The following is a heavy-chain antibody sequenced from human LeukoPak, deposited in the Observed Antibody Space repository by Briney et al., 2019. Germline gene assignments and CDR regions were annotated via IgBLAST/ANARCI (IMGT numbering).Heavy chain of an antibody. Sequence: GGSLRLSCAASGFTFSSYWMSWVRQAPGKGLEWVANIKQDGSEKYYVDSVKGRFTISRDNAKNSLYLQMNSLRAEDTAVYYCVRSMNGRYGFFDYWGQGILVTVSS. CDR2: IKQDGSEK. J-gene: IGHJ4*02. CDR1: GFTFSSYW. D-gene: IGHD1-26*01. V-gene: IGHV3-7*01. CDR3: VRSMNGRYGFFDY.